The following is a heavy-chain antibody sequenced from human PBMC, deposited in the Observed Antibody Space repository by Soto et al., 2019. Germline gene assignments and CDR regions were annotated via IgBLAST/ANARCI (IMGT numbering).Heavy chain of an antibody. D-gene: IGHD5-12*01. CDR1: GYTFTSYY. J-gene: IGHJ6*02. CDR2: INPSGGST. CDR3: AIDQEFIVATMSYYYYGMDV. Sequence: ASVKVSCKASGYTFTSYYMHWVRQAPGQGLEWMGIINPSGGSTSYAQKFQGRVTMTRDTSTSTVYMELSSLRSEDTAVYYCAIDQEFIVATMSYYYYGMDVWGQGTTVTVSS. V-gene: IGHV1-46*01.